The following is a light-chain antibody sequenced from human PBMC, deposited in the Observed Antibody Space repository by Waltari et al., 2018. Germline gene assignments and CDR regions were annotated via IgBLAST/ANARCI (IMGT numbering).Light chain of an antibody. CDR1: QNVSSSY. CDR2: GAS. Sequence: IVLTQSPGTLSLSPGERATLSCRASQNVSSSYLAWYQQKPGQAPRLLIYGASSRATGIPDRFSGSGSGTDFTLTISRLEPEDFAVYYCQQFGGSPLFTFGPGTKVDIK. V-gene: IGKV3-20*01. CDR3: QQFGGSPLFT. J-gene: IGKJ3*01.